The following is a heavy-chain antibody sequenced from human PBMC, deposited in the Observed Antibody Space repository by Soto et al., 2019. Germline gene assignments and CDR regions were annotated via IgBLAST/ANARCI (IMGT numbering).Heavy chain of an antibody. Sequence: KPSETLSLTCTVSGGSISSGGYYWSWIRQHPGKGLEWIGYIYYSGSTYYNPSLKSRVTISVDTSKNQLSLKLSSVTAADTAVYYCARDGNGNILTGYSVRYYGMDVWGQGTTVTVSS. J-gene: IGHJ6*02. CDR2: IYYSGST. CDR1: GGSISSGGYY. D-gene: IGHD3-9*01. CDR3: ARDGNGNILTGYSVRYYGMDV. V-gene: IGHV4-31*03.